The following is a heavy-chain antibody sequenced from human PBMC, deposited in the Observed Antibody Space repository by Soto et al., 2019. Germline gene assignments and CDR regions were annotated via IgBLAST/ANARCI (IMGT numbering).Heavy chain of an antibody. D-gene: IGHD1-1*01. V-gene: IGHV3-21*01. J-gene: IGHJ4*02. CDR3: ARGFNEAPGVGDY. CDR1: GFTFRTYT. CDR2: IRGFSPYT. Sequence: EVQLVESGGGLVKPGGSLRLSCISSGFTFRTYTMNWVRQAPGKGLEWVSGIRGFSPYTFYAESVKGRFTISRDNAKNSLYLQMNSLRGEDMAVYYCARGFNEAPGVGDYWGQGTLVTVSS.